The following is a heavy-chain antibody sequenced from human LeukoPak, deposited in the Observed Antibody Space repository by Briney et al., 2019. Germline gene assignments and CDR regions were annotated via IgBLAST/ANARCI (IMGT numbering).Heavy chain of an antibody. CDR1: GFTVSSNY. CDR2: IYGGGDR. Sequence: GGSLRLSCAASGFTVSSNYMSWVRQAPGKGLEWVSVIYGGGDRYYADSVRGRFTISRDNSENTLFLQMNSLRAEDTAVYYCTRLLPTSHHYFAYWGQGTLVTVSS. CDR3: TRLLPTSHHYFAY. J-gene: IGHJ4*02. V-gene: IGHV3-53*01.